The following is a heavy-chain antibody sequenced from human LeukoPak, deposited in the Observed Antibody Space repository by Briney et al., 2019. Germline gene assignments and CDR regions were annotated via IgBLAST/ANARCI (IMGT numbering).Heavy chain of an antibody. Sequence: PSETLSLTCAVYGGSFSGYYWGWIRQPPGKGLEWIGTINYSGSTYYNASLKSRVTISVDTSKNQFSLKLSSVTAADTAVYYCARRRTRPERFDYWGQGTLVTVSS. CDR1: GGSFSGYY. D-gene: IGHD1-14*01. V-gene: IGHV4-34*01. CDR2: INYSGST. J-gene: IGHJ4*02. CDR3: ARRRTRPERFDY.